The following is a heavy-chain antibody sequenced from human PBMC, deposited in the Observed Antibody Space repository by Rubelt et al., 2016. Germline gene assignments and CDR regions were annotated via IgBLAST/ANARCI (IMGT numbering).Heavy chain of an antibody. Sequence: GGSLRLSCAASGFTFSNYAMSWVRQAPGKGLEWVSTITLSGGSTDYADSVKGRFTLSRDNSKNTLYLQMNSLRAEDTAVYYCAKSGVIVATTHFDYWGQGTLVTVSS. CDR1: GFTFSNYA. D-gene: IGHD5-12*01. V-gene: IGHV3-23*01. J-gene: IGHJ4*02. CDR3: AKSGVIVATTHFDY. CDR2: ITLSGGST.